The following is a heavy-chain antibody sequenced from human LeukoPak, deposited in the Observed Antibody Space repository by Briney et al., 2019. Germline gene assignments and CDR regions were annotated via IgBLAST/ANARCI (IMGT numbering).Heavy chain of an antibody. CDR1: GGSISSSSYY. D-gene: IGHD2-2*03. CDR3: ARWSWIDYYMDV. Sequence: SETLSLTCTVSGGSISSSSYYWGWIRQPPGKGLEWIGEIYHSGSTNYNPSLKSRVTISVDKSKNQFSLKLSSVTAADTAVYYCARWSWIDYYMDVWGKGTTVTVSS. CDR2: IYHSGST. J-gene: IGHJ6*03. V-gene: IGHV4-39*07.